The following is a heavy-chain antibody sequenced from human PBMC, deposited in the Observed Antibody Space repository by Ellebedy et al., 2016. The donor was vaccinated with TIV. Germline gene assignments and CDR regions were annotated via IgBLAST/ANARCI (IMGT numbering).Heavy chain of an antibody. CDR2: IDLHGSEV. V-gene: IGHV3-7*01. CDR1: GFTFSSYW. D-gene: IGHD5-24*01. CDR3: ARDAGRDGYNGYDY. J-gene: IGHJ4*02. Sequence: GESLKISCAPSGFTFSSYWMSWVRQAPGKGLEWVANIDLHGSEVHYVDSVKGRFTISRDNAKNSLYLQMNSLRAEDTAVYYCARDAGRDGYNGYDYWGQGTLVTVSS.